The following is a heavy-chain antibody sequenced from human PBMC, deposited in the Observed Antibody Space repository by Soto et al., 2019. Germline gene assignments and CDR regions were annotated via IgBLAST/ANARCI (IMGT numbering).Heavy chain of an antibody. D-gene: IGHD4-17*01. V-gene: IGHV3-33*01. CDR1: GFTFSSYG. CDR3: ARGGYGDSHWFDP. CDR2: IWYDGSNK. J-gene: IGHJ5*02. Sequence: PGGSLRLSCAASGFTFSSYGMHWVRQAPGKGLEWVAVIWYDGSNKYYADSVKGRFTISRDNSKNTLYLQMNSLRAEDTAVYYCARGGYGDSHWFDPWGQGTLVTVSS.